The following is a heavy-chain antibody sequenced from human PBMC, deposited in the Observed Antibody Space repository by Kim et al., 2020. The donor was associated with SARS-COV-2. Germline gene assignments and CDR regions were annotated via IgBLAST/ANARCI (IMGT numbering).Heavy chain of an antibody. CDR1: GFTFSSYS. V-gene: IGHV3-21*01. CDR2: ISSSSSYI. CDR3: ASDIVVVPAAPYCSGGSCYSRPDY. J-gene: IGHJ4*02. Sequence: GGSLRLSCAASGFTFSSYSMNWVRQAPGKGLEWVSSISSSSSYIYYADSVKGRFTISRDNAKNSLYLQMNSLRAEDTAVYYCASDIVVVPAAPYCSGGSCYSRPDYWGQGTLVTVSS. D-gene: IGHD2-15*01.